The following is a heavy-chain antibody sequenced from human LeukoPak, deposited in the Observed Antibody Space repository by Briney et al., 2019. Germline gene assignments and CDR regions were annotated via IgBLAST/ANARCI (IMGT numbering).Heavy chain of an antibody. CDR2: INIDGSST. D-gene: IGHD3-3*01. Sequence: GGSLRLSCAASGFTFSSYWMHWVRQAPGKGLVWVSRINIDGSSTSYADSVKCRFTISRDNAKNTLYLQMNSLRAEATAVYYCARGGNQYYDFWSGYTGWFDPWGQGNLVTVSS. CDR1: GFTFSSYW. CDR3: ARGGNQYYDFWSGYTGWFDP. V-gene: IGHV3-74*01. J-gene: IGHJ5*02.